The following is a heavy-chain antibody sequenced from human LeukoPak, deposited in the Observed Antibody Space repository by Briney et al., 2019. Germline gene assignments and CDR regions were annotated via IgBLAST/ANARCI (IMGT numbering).Heavy chain of an antibody. CDR1: GFTFSSYA. Sequence: GGSLRLSCAASGFTFSSYAMSWVRQAPGKGLEWVSAISGSGGSTYYADSVKGRFTISRDNSKNTLYLQMNSLRAEDTAVYYCAKGHRRYSSGFESDPNYYYYYYMDVWGKGTTVTVSS. CDR2: ISGSGGST. J-gene: IGHJ6*03. CDR3: AKGHRRYSSGFESDPNYYYYYYMDV. V-gene: IGHV3-23*01. D-gene: IGHD6-19*01.